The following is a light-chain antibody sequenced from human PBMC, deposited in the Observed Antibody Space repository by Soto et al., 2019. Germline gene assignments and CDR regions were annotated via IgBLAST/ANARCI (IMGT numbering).Light chain of an antibody. Sequence: QSALTQPASVSGSPGQSITISCTGASSDGSDYNYVSWYQQHPGKAPKLMIYDVSYRPSGVSNRFSGSKSGNTASLTISGLQAEDEAYYYCSSCTSTNTVVFGGGTKLTVL. J-gene: IGLJ2*01. V-gene: IGLV2-14*03. CDR1: SSDGSDYNY. CDR3: SSCTSTNTVV. CDR2: DVS.